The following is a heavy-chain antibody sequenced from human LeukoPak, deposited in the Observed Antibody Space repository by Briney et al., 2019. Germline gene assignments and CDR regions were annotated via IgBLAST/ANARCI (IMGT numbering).Heavy chain of an antibody. Sequence: PGRPLRLSCAASGFTFSSYAMHWVRQAPGKGLEWVSAVSGSGGSTYSADSVKGRFTISRDNSKNMVYLQTSSLRAEDTAVYYCARAGSWSSRPYFDYWGQGILVSVSS. D-gene: IGHD1-26*01. J-gene: IGHJ4*02. CDR3: ARAGSWSSRPYFDY. CDR2: VSGSGGST. V-gene: IGHV3-23*01. CDR1: GFTFSSYA.